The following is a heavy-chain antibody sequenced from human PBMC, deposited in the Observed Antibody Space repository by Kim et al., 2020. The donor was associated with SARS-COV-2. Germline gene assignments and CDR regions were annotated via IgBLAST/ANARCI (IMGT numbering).Heavy chain of an antibody. J-gene: IGHJ6*02. D-gene: IGHD2-2*01. Sequence: SPSFQGQVTISADKSISTAYLQWSSLKASDTAMYYCARLTGQLRCYGMDVWGQGTTVTVSS. CDR3: ARLTGQLRCYGMDV. V-gene: IGHV5-51*01.